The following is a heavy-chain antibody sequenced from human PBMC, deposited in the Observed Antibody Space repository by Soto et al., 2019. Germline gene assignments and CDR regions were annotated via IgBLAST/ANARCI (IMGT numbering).Heavy chain of an antibody. CDR1: GFDFSSFA. J-gene: IGHJ4*02. V-gene: IGHV3-30*03. Sequence: QVLWVESGGGVVQPGASLRLSCAASGFDFSSFAMQWVRQAPGKGLEWVTTISYDGSNEYYGDSVKGRFTISRDNSKNTLHLQMNSLRTDDTGIYHCASVLDYWGQGTLVTVSS. CDR3: ASVLDY. CDR2: ISYDGSNE.